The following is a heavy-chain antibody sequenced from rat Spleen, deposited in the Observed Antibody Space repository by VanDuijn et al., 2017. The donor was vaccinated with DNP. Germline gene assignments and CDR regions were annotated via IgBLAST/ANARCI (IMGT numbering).Heavy chain of an antibody. Sequence: EVQLVESGGGLVQPGRSMKLSCAASGFTFSNYDMAWVRQAPTKGLEWVASIYYDGSNTYYRDSVKGRFTISRDNAKSTLYLQMESLRSEDTATYFCTRDSGDWYFDFWGPGTKVTVSS. V-gene: IGHV5-25*01. CDR3: TRDSGDWYFDF. J-gene: IGHJ1*01. CDR1: GFTFSNYD. CDR2: IYYDGSNT. D-gene: IGHD1-1*01.